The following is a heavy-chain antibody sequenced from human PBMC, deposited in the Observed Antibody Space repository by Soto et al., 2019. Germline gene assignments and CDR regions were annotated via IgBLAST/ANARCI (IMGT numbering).Heavy chain of an antibody. D-gene: IGHD2-15*01. CDR3: ARDQGYCSGGSCYVAGY. J-gene: IGHJ4*02. V-gene: IGHV3-74*01. CDR2: INSDGSPT. Sequence: EVQLVESGGGLVQPGGSLRLSCAASGFTFSTYWMHWVRQAPGKGLVWVSRINSDGSPTDYADSVRGRFTISRDNAKNTLYLQMNSLRAEDTAVYYCARDQGYCSGGSCYVAGYWGQGTLVT. CDR1: GFTFSTYW.